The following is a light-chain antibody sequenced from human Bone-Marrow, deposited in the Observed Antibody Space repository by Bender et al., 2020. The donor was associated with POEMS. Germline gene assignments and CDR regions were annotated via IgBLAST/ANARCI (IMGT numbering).Light chain of an antibody. CDR1: SSDIGSYNY. V-gene: IGLV2-14*03. CDR3: SSYTTSTTRVI. CDR2: GVT. Sequence: QSVLTQPPSVSGAPGQSITISCTGTSSDIGSYNYVSWYQQHPGKAPKLLIHGVTDRPSGVSHRFSGSKSGNTASLTISGLQPEDEADYYCSSYTTSTTRVIFGGGTKLTVL. J-gene: IGLJ2*01.